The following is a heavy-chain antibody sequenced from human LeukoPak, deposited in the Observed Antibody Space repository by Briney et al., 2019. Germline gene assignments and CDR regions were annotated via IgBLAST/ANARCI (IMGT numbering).Heavy chain of an antibody. V-gene: IGHV3-48*04. CDR1: GFTFSSFS. J-gene: IGHJ3*01. D-gene: IGHD3-22*01. Sequence: GGSLRLSCAASGFTFSSFSMNWVRQGPGKGLEWVSYISISGSTIYYADSVNGRFTISGDIAKNSLYLQMNSLRPEDTAVYYCGRGGSSGYNYNAFDVWGQGTRVTVSS. CDR2: ISISGSTI. CDR3: GRGGSSGYNYNAFDV.